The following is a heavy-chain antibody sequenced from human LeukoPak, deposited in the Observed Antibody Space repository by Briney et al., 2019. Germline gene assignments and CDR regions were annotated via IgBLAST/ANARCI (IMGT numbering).Heavy chain of an antibody. CDR2: IRGKTDGGTT. Sequence: GGSLRLSCAAPGFTFSYAWMTWVRRAPGKGLEWVGRIRGKTDGGTTDYAAPVKGRFTISRDDSKNTLYLQMNRLRTEDTAVYYCTTEMDTAIYYWGQGTLVTVSS. J-gene: IGHJ4*02. D-gene: IGHD5-18*01. V-gene: IGHV3-15*01. CDR1: GFTFSYAW. CDR3: TTEMDTAIYY.